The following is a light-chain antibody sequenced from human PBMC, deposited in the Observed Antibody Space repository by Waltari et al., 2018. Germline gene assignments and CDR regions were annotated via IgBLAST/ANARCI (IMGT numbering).Light chain of an antibody. J-gene: IGKJ5*01. CDR1: QRVSSAE. CDR3: QHYGDSLFT. V-gene: IGKV3-20*01. Sequence: EIVLTQSPGTLSLPPGERATLSCRASQRVSSAELAGYQQKAGQPPRLLIYGASSRATGTPDRFSGTGSGTDFTLTISRLEPEDFAVFYCQHYGDSLFTFGQGTRLEIK. CDR2: GAS.